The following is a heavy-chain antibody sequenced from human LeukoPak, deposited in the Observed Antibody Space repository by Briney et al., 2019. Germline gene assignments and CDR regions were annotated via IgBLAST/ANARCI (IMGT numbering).Heavy chain of an antibody. CDR3: AIWYSSGYYRFDY. Sequence: SETLSLTCAVYGGSFSGYYWSWIRQPSGKGLEWIGEINHSGSTNYNPSLKSRVTISVDTSKNQFSLKLSSVTAADTAVYYCAIWYSSGYYRFDYWGQGTLVTVSS. V-gene: IGHV4-34*01. D-gene: IGHD3-22*01. CDR1: GGSFSGYY. J-gene: IGHJ4*02. CDR2: INHSGST.